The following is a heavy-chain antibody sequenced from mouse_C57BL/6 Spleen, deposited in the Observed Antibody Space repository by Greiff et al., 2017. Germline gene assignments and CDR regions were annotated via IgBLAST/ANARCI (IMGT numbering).Heavy chain of an antibody. CDR1: GYAFSSYW. Sequence: VQVVESGAELVKPGASVKISCKASGYAFSSYWMNWVKQRPGKGLEWIGQIYPGDGDTNYNGKFKGKATLTADKSSSTAYMQLSSLTSEDSAVYFCARATLGPWFAYWGQGTLVTVSA. CDR2: IYPGDGDT. V-gene: IGHV1-80*01. D-gene: IGHD4-1*01. J-gene: IGHJ3*01. CDR3: ARATLGPWFAY.